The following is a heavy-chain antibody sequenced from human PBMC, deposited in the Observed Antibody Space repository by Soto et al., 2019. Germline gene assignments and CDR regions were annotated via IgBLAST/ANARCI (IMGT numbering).Heavy chain of an antibody. CDR2: IGGRGNSA. V-gene: IGHV3-23*01. D-gene: IGHD3-10*01. CDR3: VREGRGSVVF. J-gene: IGHJ3*01. Sequence: GGSLRLSCAASGFIFTNYAMNWVRQAPGKGLEWVSVIGGRGNSAYYADSVQGRFTISRDNSKNTLSPQMSSLTADATAIYYCVREGRGSVVFWGRGTMVTV. CDR1: GFIFTNYA.